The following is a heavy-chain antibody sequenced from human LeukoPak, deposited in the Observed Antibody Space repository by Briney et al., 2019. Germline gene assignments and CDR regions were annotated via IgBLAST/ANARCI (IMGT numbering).Heavy chain of an antibody. D-gene: IGHD3-22*01. Sequence: GGSLRLSCAASGFTFSSYAMSWVRQAPGKGLEWVSAISGSGGSTYYADSVKGRFTISRDNSKNTLYLQMNSLRAEDTAVYYCAKSGDSSGYYAPHAFDIWGQGTMVTVSS. V-gene: IGHV3-23*01. CDR3: AKSGDSSGYYAPHAFDI. J-gene: IGHJ3*02. CDR2: ISGSGGST. CDR1: GFTFSSYA.